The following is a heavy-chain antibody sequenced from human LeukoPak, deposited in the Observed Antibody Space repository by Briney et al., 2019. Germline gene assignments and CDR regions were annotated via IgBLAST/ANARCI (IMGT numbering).Heavy chain of an antibody. CDR1: GYTFTGYY. V-gene: IGHV1-2*02. CDR2: INPNRGGT. CDR3: ARDKDGMDV. Sequence: ASVKVSCEASGYTFTGYYMHWVRQAPGQGLEWMGWINPNRGGTNYAQKFQGRVTMTRDTSISTAYMELIRLTSDDTAVYYCARDKDGMDVWGQGTTVTVSS. J-gene: IGHJ6*02.